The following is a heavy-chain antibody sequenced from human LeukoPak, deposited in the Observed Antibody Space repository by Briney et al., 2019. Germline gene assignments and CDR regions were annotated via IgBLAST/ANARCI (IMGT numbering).Heavy chain of an antibody. V-gene: IGHV4-34*01. CDR1: GGSFSGYY. CDR2: INHSGST. D-gene: IGHD3-22*01. J-gene: IGHJ3*02. CDR3: ASCYDSSGYYAFDI. Sequence: PSETLSLTCAVYGGSFSGYYWSWICQPPGKGLEWIGEINHSGSTNYNPSLKSRVTISVDTSKNQFSLKLSSVTAADTAVYYCASCYDSSGYYAFDIWGQGTMVTVSS.